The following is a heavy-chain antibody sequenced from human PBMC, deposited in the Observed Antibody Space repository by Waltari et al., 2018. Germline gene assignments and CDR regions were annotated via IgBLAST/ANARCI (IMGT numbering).Heavy chain of an antibody. J-gene: IGHJ6*02. Sequence: EVQLVESGGGLVQPGGSLRLSCAASGVTFSSYSMSWVRQAPGKGLEWVSYISGSGSTIYYADAVKGRFTITRDNAKNSLYLQMNGLRAEDTAVYYCARDTNWGNYYYDGMDVWGQGTTVTVSS. CDR1: GVTFSSYS. V-gene: IGHV3-48*01. D-gene: IGHD7-27*01. CDR3: ARDTNWGNYYYDGMDV. CDR2: ISGSGSTI.